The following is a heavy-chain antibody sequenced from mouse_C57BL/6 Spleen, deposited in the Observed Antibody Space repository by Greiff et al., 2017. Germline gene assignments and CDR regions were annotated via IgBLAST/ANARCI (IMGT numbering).Heavy chain of an antibody. CDR1: GFTFSSYA. CDR3: ARDDYDAY. D-gene: IGHD2-4*01. V-gene: IGHV5-4*01. Sequence: DVKLVESGGGLVKPGGSLKLSCAASGFTFSSYAMSWVRQTPEKRLEWVATISDGGSYTYYPDNVKGRFTISRDNAKNNLYLQMSHLKSEDTAMYYCARDDYDAYWGQGTLVTVSA. CDR2: ISDGGSYT. J-gene: IGHJ3*01.